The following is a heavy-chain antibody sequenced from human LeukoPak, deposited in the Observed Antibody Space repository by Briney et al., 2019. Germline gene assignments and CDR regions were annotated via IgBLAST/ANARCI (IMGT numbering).Heavy chain of an antibody. V-gene: IGHV4-39*07. CDR1: GGSISSSSYY. Sequence: SETLSLTCTVSGGSISSSSYYWGWIRQPPGKGLEWIGSIYYSGSTNYNPSLKSRVTISVDTSKNQFSLKLSPVTAADTAVYYCASDYDSSGYWNYWGQGTLVTVSS. CDR3: ASDYDSSGYWNY. CDR2: IYYSGST. D-gene: IGHD3-22*01. J-gene: IGHJ4*02.